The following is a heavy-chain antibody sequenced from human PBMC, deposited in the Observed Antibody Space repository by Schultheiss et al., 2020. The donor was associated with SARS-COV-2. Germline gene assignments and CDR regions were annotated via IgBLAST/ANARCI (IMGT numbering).Heavy chain of an antibody. D-gene: IGHD1-26*01. J-gene: IGHJ4*02. CDR1: GFTFSSYA. CDR3: ARASGSYNDY. Sequence: GESLKISCAASGFTFSSYAMSWVRQAPGKGLEWVSAISGSGGSTYYADSVKGRFTISRDNSKNTLYLQMNSLRAEDKAVYYCARASGSYNDYWGQGTLVTGSS. V-gene: IGHV3-23*01. CDR2: ISGSGGST.